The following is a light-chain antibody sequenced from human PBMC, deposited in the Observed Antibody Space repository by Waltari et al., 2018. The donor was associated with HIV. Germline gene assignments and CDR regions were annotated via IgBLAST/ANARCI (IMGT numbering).Light chain of an antibody. V-gene: IGLV1-44*01. CDR3: AAWDDSLNGRYV. CDR2: ATN. J-gene: IGLJ1*01. CDR1: SSNLARTA. Sequence: QSGLTQPPSVSGPPGQRGTISCSGRSSNLARTALHWSQHFPGTAPQLLSYATNRRSSGVPDRFSGSKAGTSASLAISGLQSEDEADYYCAAWDDSLNGRYVFGTGTKVTVL.